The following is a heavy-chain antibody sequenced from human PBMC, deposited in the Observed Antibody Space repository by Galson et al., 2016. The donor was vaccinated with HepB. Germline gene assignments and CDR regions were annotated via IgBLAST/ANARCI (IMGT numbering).Heavy chain of an antibody. CDR2: IYAGGRT. Sequence: SLRLSCAASGFTVSDNYVSWVRQPPGKGLEWVSGIYAGGRTFYADSVKGRFTIDNSKNTLFLRMNSLRVEDTAVYYCVGYHYRSSSDYWGQGTLVTVSS. CDR1: GFTVSDNY. J-gene: IGHJ4*02. CDR3: VGYHYRSSSDY. V-gene: IGHV3-53*01. D-gene: IGHD3-22*01.